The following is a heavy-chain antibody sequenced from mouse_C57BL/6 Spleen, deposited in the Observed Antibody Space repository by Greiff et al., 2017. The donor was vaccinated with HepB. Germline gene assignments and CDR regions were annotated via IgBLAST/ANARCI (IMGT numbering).Heavy chain of an antibody. CDR1: GYSFTSYW. CDR2: IDPTDSYT. Sequence: VQLQQPGAELVMPGASVKLSCKASGYSFTSYWMHWVKQRPGQGLEWIGEIDPTDSYTNYNQKFKGKSTLTVDKSSSTAYMQLSSLTSEDSAVYDCARSPCDCGSSYVLAYWGQGTLVTVSA. D-gene: IGHD1-1*01. J-gene: IGHJ3*01. CDR3: ARSPCDCGSSYVLAY. V-gene: IGHV1-69*01.